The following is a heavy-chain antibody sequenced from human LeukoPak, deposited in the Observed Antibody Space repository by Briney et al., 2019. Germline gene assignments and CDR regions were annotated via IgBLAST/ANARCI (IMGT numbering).Heavy chain of an antibody. CDR1: GGSFSGYY. CDR2: INHSGST. D-gene: IGHD3-22*01. J-gene: IGHJ4*02. V-gene: IGHV4-34*01. CDR3: ARGLAMIVVRWGAIDY. Sequence: SETLSLTCAVYGGSFSGYYWSWIRQPPGKGLEWIGEINHSGSTNYNPSLKSRVTISVDTSKNQFSLKLSSVTAADTAVYCCARGLAMIVVRWGAIDYWGQGTLVTVSS.